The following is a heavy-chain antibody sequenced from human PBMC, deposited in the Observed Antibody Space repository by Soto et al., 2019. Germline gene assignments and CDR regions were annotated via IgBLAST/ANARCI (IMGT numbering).Heavy chain of an antibody. Sequence: QVQLVESGGGVVQPGRSLRLSCAASGFTFSSYAMHWVRQAPGKGLEWVAVISYDGSNKYYADSVKGRFTISRDNSKNTLKLQMNMLRAEDTAVYYCARELSSWYLAGRCFDLWGRGTLVTVSS. CDR1: GFTFSSYA. V-gene: IGHV3-30-3*01. CDR2: ISYDGSNK. J-gene: IGHJ2*01. CDR3: ARELSSWYLAGRCFDL. D-gene: IGHD6-13*01.